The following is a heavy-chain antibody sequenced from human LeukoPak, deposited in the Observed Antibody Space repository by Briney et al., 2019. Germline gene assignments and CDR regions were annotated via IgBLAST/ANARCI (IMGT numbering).Heavy chain of an antibody. CDR2: INHSGST. CDR1: GGSFSGYY. Sequence: KTSETLSPTCAVYGGSFSGYYWSWIRQPPGKGLEWIGEINHSGSTNYNPSLKSRVTISVDTSKNQFSLKLSSVTAADTAVYYCASSPRGLRYFVFSGMDVWGKGTTVTVSS. CDR3: ASSPRGLRYFVFSGMDV. V-gene: IGHV4-34*01. D-gene: IGHD3-9*01. J-gene: IGHJ6*04.